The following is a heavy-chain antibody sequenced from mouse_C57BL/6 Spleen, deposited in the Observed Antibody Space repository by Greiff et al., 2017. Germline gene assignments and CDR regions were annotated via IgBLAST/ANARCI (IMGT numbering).Heavy chain of an antibody. J-gene: IGHJ1*03. CDR1: GFSLSTSGMG. D-gene: IGHD1-1*01. V-gene: IGHV8-12*01. CDR3: ARSALYYGSSYVLYWYFDV. CDR2: IYWDDDK. Sequence: QVTLKVCGPGILQSSQTLSLTCSFSGFSLSTSGMGVSWIRQPSGKGLEWLAHIYWDDDKRYNPSLKSRLTISKDTSRNQVFLKITSVDTADTATYYCARSALYYGSSYVLYWYFDVWGTGTTVTVSS.